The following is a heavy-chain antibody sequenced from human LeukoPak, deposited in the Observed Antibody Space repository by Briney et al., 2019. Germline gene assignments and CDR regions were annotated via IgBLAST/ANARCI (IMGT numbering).Heavy chain of an antibody. J-gene: IGHJ4*02. CDR2: INSDGKST. D-gene: IGHD3-22*01. CDR3: VRDMGYYDKV. CDR1: GFTFSTSW. Sequence: GGSLRLSCAASGFTFSTSWMHWVRQAPGKGLVWVSRINSDGKSTNYADFVKGRFTISRDNAKNTLYLQMNSPRAEDTAVYYCVRDMGYYDKVWGQGTLVTVSS. V-gene: IGHV3-74*01.